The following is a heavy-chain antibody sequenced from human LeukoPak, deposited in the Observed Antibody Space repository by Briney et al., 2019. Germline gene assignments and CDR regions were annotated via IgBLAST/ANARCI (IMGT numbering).Heavy chain of an antibody. CDR2: IYHSGST. J-gene: IGHJ6*04. D-gene: IGHD3-10*01. V-gene: IGHV4-4*02. Sequence: PSETLSLTCAVSGGSISSSNWWSWVRQPPGKGLEWIGEIYHSGSTNYNPSLKSRVTILVDKSKNQFSLKLSSVTAADTAVYYCARGYYGSGSLWGMDVWGKGTTVTVSS. CDR3: ARGYYGSGSLWGMDV. CDR1: GGSISSSNW.